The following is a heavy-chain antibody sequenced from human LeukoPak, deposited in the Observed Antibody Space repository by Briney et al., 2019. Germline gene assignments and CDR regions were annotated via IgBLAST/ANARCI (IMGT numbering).Heavy chain of an antibody. V-gene: IGHV3-53*01. CDR2: IFGDGRT. Sequence: GGSLRLSCAASGFTLSSKYMSWVRQAPGMGLEWVSVIFGDGRTHYADSVKGRFTISRDNSKNMLYLQMNSLRAEDTAVYYCAKVSGRIQIWPQPFGDGMDVWGQGTTVTVSS. D-gene: IGHD3-10*01. J-gene: IGHJ6*02. CDR3: AKVSGRIQIWPQPFGDGMDV. CDR1: GFTLSSKY.